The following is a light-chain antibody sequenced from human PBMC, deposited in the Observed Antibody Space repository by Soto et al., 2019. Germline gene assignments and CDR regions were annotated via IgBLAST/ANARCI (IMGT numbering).Light chain of an antibody. V-gene: IGKV3-20*01. CDR1: QSVRSSE. J-gene: IGKJ4*01. CDR2: GAS. CDR3: QQYGSSPLT. Sequence: EIVLTQSPGTLSLSPGERATLSCRASQSVRSSELAWYQQKPGQAPRLLIYGASTRATAIPDRVSGSGSGKDFTLTISRLEPEDFAVYYCQQYGSSPLTVGGGTKVEFK.